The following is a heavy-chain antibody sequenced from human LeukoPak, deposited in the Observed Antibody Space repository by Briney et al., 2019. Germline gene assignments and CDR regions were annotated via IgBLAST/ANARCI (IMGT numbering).Heavy chain of an antibody. J-gene: IGHJ4*02. CDR3: ARVKRDCSGGSCYSYDY. Sequence: GGSLRLSCAASGFTFSRYWMSWVRQAPGKGLEWVSAISGNGDITYYADSVRGRFTISRDNSKDTLYLQMNSLRAEDTAVYYCARVKRDCSGGSCYSYDYWGQGTLVTVSS. V-gene: IGHV3-23*01. CDR2: ISGNGDIT. D-gene: IGHD2-15*01. CDR1: GFTFSRYW.